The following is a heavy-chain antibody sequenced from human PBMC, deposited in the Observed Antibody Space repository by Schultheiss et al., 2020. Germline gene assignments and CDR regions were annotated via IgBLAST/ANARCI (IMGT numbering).Heavy chain of an antibody. Sequence: GGSLRLSCAASGFTFSSYWMHWVRQAPGKGLVWVSRINSDGSSTSYADSVKGRFTISRDNAKNTLYLQMNSLRAEDTAVYYCAKDLNRWENYYDSSGYYPSAYWGQGTLVTVSS. J-gene: IGHJ4*02. CDR3: AKDLNRWENYYDSSGYYPSAY. V-gene: IGHV3-74*01. D-gene: IGHD3-22*01. CDR2: INSDGSST. CDR1: GFTFSSYW.